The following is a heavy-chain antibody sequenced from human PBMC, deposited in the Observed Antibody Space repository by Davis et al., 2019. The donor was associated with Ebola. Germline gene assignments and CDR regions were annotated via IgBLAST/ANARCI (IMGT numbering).Heavy chain of an antibody. V-gene: IGHV4-39*01. J-gene: IGHJ4*02. CDR2: IYYSGST. Sequence: MPSETLSLTCTVSGGSISSSSYYWGWIRQPPGKGLEWIGSIYYSGSTYYNPSLKSRVTISVDTSKNQFSLKLSSVTAADTAVYYCATHPYFYGDPDYWGQGTLVTVSS. CDR3: ATHPYFYGDPDY. D-gene: IGHD4-17*01. CDR1: GGSISSSSYY.